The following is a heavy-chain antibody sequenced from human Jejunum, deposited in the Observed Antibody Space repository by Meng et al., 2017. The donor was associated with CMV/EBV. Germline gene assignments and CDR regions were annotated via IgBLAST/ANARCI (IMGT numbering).Heavy chain of an antibody. V-gene: IGHV1-18*01. J-gene: IGHJ4*02. D-gene: IGHD3-10*01. Sequence: QVPLLQSGAEVKKPVASVRVSCEASGYTFASYGISWLRQAPGQGLEWMGWFVNNVDTYSAQKFQGRVTMTTDTHTSTAFMELRSLRSDDTAVYYCARGTPGRSYSDYWGQGTLVTVSS. CDR2: FVNNVDT. CDR1: GYTFASYG. CDR3: ARGTPGRSYSDY.